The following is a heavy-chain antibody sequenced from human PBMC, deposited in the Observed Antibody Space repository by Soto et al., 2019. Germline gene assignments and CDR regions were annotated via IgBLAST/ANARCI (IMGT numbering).Heavy chain of an antibody. D-gene: IGHD2-15*01. J-gene: IGHJ5*02. CDR3: ARSIVVVVAATGLRGNYNWFDP. V-gene: IGHV1-69*01. CDR2: TVTIFGTA. Sequence: QVQLVQSGAEVKKPGSSVKVSCKASGGTFSSYAISWVRQAPGQGLEWMGGTVTIFGTANYAQKFQGRVTITADECTSTAYMELSSLRSEDTAVYYCARSIVVVVAATGLRGNYNWFDPCGQGTLLTASS. CDR1: GGTFSSYA.